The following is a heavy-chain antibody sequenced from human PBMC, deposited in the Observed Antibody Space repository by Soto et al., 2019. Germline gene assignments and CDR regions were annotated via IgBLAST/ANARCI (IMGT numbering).Heavy chain of an antibody. CDR3: AISLATRRIAVAGSNTESPDAFDI. J-gene: IGHJ3*02. CDR2: ISAYNGNT. V-gene: IGHV1-18*01. D-gene: IGHD6-19*01. Sequence: ASVKVSCKASGYTFTSYGISWVRQAPGQGLEWMGWISAYNGNTNYAQKLQGRVAMTTDTSTSTAYMELRSLRSDDTAVYYCAISLATRRIAVAGSNTESPDAFDIWGQGTMVTVS. CDR1: GYTFTSYG.